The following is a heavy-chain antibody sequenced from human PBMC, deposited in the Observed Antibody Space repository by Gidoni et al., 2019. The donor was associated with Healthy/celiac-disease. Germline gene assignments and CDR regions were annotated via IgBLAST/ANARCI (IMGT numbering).Heavy chain of an antibody. D-gene: IGHD2-21*02. V-gene: IGHV1-69*01. Sequence: QVQLVQSGAEVKKPGSSVKVSCKASGGTFSSYAISWVRKAPGQGLEWMGGIIPIFGTANYAQKFQGRVTITADESTSTAYMELSSLRSEDTAVYYCASKAYCGGDCYSWALGYYYGMDVWGQGTTVTVSS. CDR1: GGTFSSYA. J-gene: IGHJ6*02. CDR3: ASKAYCGGDCYSWALGYYYGMDV. CDR2: IIPIFGTA.